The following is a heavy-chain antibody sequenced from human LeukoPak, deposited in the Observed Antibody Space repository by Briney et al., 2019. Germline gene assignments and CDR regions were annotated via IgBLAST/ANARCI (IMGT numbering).Heavy chain of an antibody. CDR1: GSTFDDYG. CDR2: INWNGGST. J-gene: IGHJ6*03. D-gene: IGHD6-19*01. Sequence: GGSLRLSCAASGSTFDDYGMSWVRQAPGKGLEWVSGINWNGGSTGYADSVKGRFTHPRDKRKNSLYLQMNSLRAEDTGLYYWARVWIAVAGTDYYYYMDVWGKGTTVTVSS. CDR3: ARVWIAVAGTDYYYYMDV. V-gene: IGHV3-20*04.